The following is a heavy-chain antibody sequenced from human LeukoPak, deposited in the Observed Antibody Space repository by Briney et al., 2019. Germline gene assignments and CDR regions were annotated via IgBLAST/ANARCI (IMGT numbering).Heavy chain of an antibody. J-gene: IGHJ4*02. CDR1: GGSISSYY. V-gene: IGHV4-59*01. CDR2: IYYSGST. D-gene: IGHD1-14*01. CDR3: ARVRNSGGRFDY. Sequence: SETLSLTCTVSGGSISSYYWSWIRQPPGKGLEWIGYIYYSGSTNYNPSLKSRVTISVDTSKNLFSLKLSSVTAADTAVYYCARVRNSGGRFDYWGQGTLVTVSS.